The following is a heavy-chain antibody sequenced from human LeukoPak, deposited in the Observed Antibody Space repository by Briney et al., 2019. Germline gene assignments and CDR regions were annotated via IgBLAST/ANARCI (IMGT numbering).Heavy chain of an antibody. J-gene: IGHJ4*02. V-gene: IGHV5-51*01. CDR2: IYPGDSDT. D-gene: IGHD3-10*01. CDR1: GYSFTTYW. Sequence: GESLKISCKGSGYSFTTYWIGWVRQMPGKGLEWMGIIYPGDSDTRYSPSFQGQVTISADKSTSTAYLQWGSLKASDTAMYYCARQDGGYYGSGSYSPDSWGQGTLVTVSS. CDR3: ARQDGGYYGSGSYSPDS.